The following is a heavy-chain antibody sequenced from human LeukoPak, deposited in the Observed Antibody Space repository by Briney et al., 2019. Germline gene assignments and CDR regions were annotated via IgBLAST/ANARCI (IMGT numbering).Heavy chain of an antibody. CDR1: GGTFSSYA. CDR3: AGTLTGYCSSTSCIGAFDI. CDR2: VIPIFGTA. Sequence: GGSGKVSCKGSGGTFSSYAINRVRQAPGQGVEWMGGVIPIFGTANYAQKFQGRVTITADKSTSTAYMELSSLRSEDTAVYYCAGTLTGYCSSTSCIGAFDIWGQGTMVTVSS. D-gene: IGHD2-2*01. V-gene: IGHV1-69*06. J-gene: IGHJ3*02.